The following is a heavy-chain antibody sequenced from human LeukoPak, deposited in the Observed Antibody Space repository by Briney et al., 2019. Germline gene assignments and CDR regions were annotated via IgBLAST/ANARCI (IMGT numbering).Heavy chain of an antibody. Sequence: GGSLRLSCAASGFTFDDYTMHWVRQAPGKGLEWVSLITWDGGSTYYADSVKGRFTISRDTSENKVFLQMNSLRAEDTAVYYCARDDSGNYHYNWFDTWGQGTLVSVSS. J-gene: IGHJ5*02. CDR1: GFTFDDYT. CDR2: ITWDGGST. CDR3: ARDDSGNYHYNWFDT. D-gene: IGHD3-10*01. V-gene: IGHV3-43*01.